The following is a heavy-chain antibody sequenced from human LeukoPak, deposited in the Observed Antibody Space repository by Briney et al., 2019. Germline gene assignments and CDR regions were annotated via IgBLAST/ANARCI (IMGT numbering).Heavy chain of an antibody. J-gene: IGHJ4*02. CDR2: ISYDGSNK. CDR1: GFTFSSYA. V-gene: IGHV3-30-3*01. Sequence: PGGSLRLSCAASGFTFSSYAMHWVRQAPGKGLEWVAVISYDGSNKYYADSVKGRFTISRDNSKNTLYLQMNSLRAEDTAVYYCAREGRGYSYGLRSFDYWGQGTLVTVSS. D-gene: IGHD5-18*01. CDR3: AREGRGYSYGLRSFDY.